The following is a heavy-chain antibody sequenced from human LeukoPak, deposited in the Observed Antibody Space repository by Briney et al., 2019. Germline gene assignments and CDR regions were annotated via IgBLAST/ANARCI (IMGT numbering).Heavy chain of an antibody. CDR3: AREWGRIAVAGGPGY. CDR1: GFIFRNYG. V-gene: IGHV3-33*01. D-gene: IGHD6-19*01. CDR2: IWYDGRTK. J-gene: IGHJ4*02. Sequence: GGSLRLSCEVSGFIFRNYGMHWVRQAPGKGLEWLALIWYDGRTKFHADSVKGRFTISRDNSANTLYLQMSSLRVEDTAVYYCAREWGRIAVAGGPGYWGQGARVTVSS.